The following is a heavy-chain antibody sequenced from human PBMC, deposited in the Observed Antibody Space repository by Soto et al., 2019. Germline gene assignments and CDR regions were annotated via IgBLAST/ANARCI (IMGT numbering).Heavy chain of an antibody. CDR2: ISAYNGNT. Sequence: ASVKVSCKASGYTFTSYGISWVRQAPGQGLEWMGWISAYNGNTNYAQKLQGRVTMTTDTSTSTAYMELRSLRSDDTAVYYCARAGDIVVVVAATRQASYFDYWGQGTLVTVSS. CDR3: ARAGDIVVVVAATRQASYFDY. J-gene: IGHJ4*02. CDR1: GYTFTSYG. D-gene: IGHD2-15*01. V-gene: IGHV1-18*01.